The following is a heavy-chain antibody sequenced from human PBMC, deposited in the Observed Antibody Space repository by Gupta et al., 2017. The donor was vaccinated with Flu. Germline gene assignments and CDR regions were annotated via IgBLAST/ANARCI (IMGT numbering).Heavy chain of an antibody. D-gene: IGHD2-2*01. V-gene: IGHV3-33*01. CDR3: ARDFCSSTSCYSFHFDS. J-gene: IGHJ4*02. CDR1: GFTFSGNA. Sequence: QVQLVESGGGVVQPGRPLRLSCAASGFTFSGNAMLWVRQAPGKGLEWVAIIWYDGSKEYYADSVKGRCTISRDNSKNILYLQMNSLTAEDSAVYYCARDFCSSTSCYSFHFDSWGQGTLVTVSS. CDR2: IWYDGSKE.